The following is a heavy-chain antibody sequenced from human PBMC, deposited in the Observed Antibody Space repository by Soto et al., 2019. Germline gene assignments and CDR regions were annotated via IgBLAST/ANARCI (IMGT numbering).Heavy chain of an antibody. J-gene: IGHJ4*02. CDR2: IYLSGST. CDR3: ARELSGYYDY. V-gene: IGHV4-30-2*01. Sequence: SETLSLTCAFAGCSLSSGSYSLHWLRQPPGKGLEWIGYIYLSGSTNYNPSLKSRVTLSVDTSKNQFSLKLSSVTAADTAVYYCARELSGYYDYWGQGNLVTVS. CDR1: GCSLSSGSYS. D-gene: IGHD3-3*01.